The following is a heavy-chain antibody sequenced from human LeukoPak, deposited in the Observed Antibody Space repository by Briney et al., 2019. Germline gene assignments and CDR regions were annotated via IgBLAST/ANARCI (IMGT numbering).Heavy chain of an antibody. D-gene: IGHD5-24*01. CDR1: GFNFSNYA. Sequence: GGSLRLSCAASGFNFSNYAIHWVRQAPGKGLEWVAVISNDGNKKYYADSVKGRFTISRDKFKNTLYLQMNSLRAEDTAFYYCVRGDLIQLGSPSFDPWGQGTLVSVSS. J-gene: IGHJ5*02. V-gene: IGHV3-30-3*01. CDR3: VRGDLIQLGSPSFDP. CDR2: ISNDGNKK.